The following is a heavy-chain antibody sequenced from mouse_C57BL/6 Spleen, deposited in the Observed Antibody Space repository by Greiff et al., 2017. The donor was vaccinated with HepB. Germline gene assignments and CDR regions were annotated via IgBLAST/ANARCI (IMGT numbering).Heavy chain of an antibody. V-gene: IGHV1-69*01. Sequence: QVQLQQSGAELVMPGASVKLSCKASGYTFTSYWMHWVKQRPGQGLEWIGELDPSDSYTNYNQKFKGKSTLTVDKSSSTAYMQLSSLTSEDSAVYYCARGAITTVVEGYFDVWGTGTTVTVSS. CDR3: ARGAITTVVEGYFDV. CDR1: GYTFTSYW. CDR2: LDPSDSYT. D-gene: IGHD1-1*01. J-gene: IGHJ1*03.